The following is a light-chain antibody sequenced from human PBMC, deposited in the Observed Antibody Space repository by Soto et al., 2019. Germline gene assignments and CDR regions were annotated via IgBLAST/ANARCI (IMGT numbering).Light chain of an antibody. J-gene: IGLJ1*01. Sequence: QSALTQPASVSGSTGQSITISCTGTSSDVGGYNSVSWYQHHPGKAPKLMIYDVSDRSSGVSSRFSGSRSDNTASLTISGLQAEDEADYYCKSYTSRSTYVFGTGTKLTVL. CDR1: SSDVGGYNS. V-gene: IGLV2-14*03. CDR2: DVS. CDR3: KSYTSRSTYV.